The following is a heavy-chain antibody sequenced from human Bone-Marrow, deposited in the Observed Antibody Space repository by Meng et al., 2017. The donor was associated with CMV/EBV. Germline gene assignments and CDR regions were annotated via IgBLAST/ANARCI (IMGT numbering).Heavy chain of an antibody. Sequence: LKISCAASGFTFSRFVMNWVRQAPGKGLEWVSYISNSPTTIHYADSVKGRFTISRDNAKNSLYLQMNSLSAEDTAVYYCVRGISYYFDYWGQGTLVTFSS. CDR2: ISNSPTTI. CDR3: VRGISYYFDY. V-gene: IGHV3-48*03. CDR1: GFTFSRFV. D-gene: IGHD3-3*02. J-gene: IGHJ4*02.